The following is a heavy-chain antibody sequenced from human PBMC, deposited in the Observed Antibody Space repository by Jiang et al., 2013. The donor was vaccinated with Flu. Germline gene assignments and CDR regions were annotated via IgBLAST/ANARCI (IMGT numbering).Heavy chain of an antibody. CDR1: GDSISSSTSY. J-gene: IGHJ4*02. V-gene: IGHV4-39*01. CDR2: IYSGIA. Sequence: ICTVSGDSISSSTSYWGWIRQPPGKGLEWIGSIYSGIASYNPSLQSRLTISMDTSKNQFSLRLTSVTAADTAIYYCAKYQVGTMLEYWGQGTLVTVSS. CDR3: AKYQVGTMLEY. D-gene: IGHD1-7*01.